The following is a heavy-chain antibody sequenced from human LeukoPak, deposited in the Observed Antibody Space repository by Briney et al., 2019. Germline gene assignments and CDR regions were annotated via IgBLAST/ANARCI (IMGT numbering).Heavy chain of an antibody. Sequence: ASVKVSCKASGYTFTDYYMHWVRQAPGQGLEWMGRINPNSGGTNYAQKFQGRVTMTRDTSISTAYMELSRLSSDDTAVYYCARAYADSADLDYWGQGTLVTVSS. CDR1: GYTFTDYY. V-gene: IGHV1-2*06. J-gene: IGHJ4*02. CDR2: INPNSGGT. CDR3: ARAYADSADLDY. D-gene: IGHD2-2*01.